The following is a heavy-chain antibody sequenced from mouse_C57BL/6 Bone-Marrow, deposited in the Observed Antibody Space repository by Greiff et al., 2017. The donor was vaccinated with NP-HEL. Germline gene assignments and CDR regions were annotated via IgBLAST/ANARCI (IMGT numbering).Heavy chain of an antibody. CDR1: GYTFTSYW. CDR3: ARYPITTVVATDYAMDY. V-gene: IGHV1-55*01. J-gene: IGHJ4*01. CDR2: IYPDSGST. Sequence: QVQLQQPGAELVKPGASVKMSCKASGYTFTSYWITWVKQRPGQGLAWIGDIYPDSGSTNYNEQFKSKATLTVDTSSSTAYMQLSSLTSEDSAVYYCARYPITTVVATDYAMDYWGQGTSVTVSS. D-gene: IGHD1-1*01.